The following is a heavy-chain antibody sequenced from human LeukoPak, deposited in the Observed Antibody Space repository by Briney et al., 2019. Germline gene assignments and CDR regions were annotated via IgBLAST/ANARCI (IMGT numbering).Heavy chain of an antibody. Sequence: SQTLSLTCAISGDSVSSNSVTWNWIRQSPSRGLEWLGRTYYRSTWYNDYAVSVRGRITVNTDTSKNQFSLHLNSVTPEDTAVYYCARRLTQYDCFDPWGQGILVTVSS. CDR2: TYYRSTWYN. V-gene: IGHV6-1*01. CDR3: ARRLTQYDCFDP. J-gene: IGHJ5*02. D-gene: IGHD2-2*01. CDR1: GDSVSSNSVT.